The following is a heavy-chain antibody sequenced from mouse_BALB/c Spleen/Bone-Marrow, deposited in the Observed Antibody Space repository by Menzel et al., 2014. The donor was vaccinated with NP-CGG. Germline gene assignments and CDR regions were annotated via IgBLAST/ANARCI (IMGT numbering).Heavy chain of an antibody. D-gene: IGHD2-1*01. CDR1: GFTFSDYG. CDR3: ARGGIYYGNYLAN. J-gene: IGHJ3*01. Sequence: EVKLVESGGGLVQPGGSRKLSCAASGFTFSDYGMAWFRQALGKGPEWVAFISNLAYSIYYADSVTGRFTISRENAKNTLYLEMSSLRSEDTAMYYCARGGIYYGNYLANWGQGTLVTVSA. CDR2: ISNLAYSI. V-gene: IGHV5-15*02.